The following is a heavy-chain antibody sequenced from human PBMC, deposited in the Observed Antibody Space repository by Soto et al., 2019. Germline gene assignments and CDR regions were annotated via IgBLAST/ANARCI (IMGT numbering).Heavy chain of an antibody. D-gene: IGHD1-7*01. CDR2: ISNSFSDGNT. CDR1: GFTFSTYA. J-gene: IGHJ4*02. V-gene: IGHV3-23*01. CDR3: AKVFSPELGNYFDH. Sequence: EVQLLESGGGLVQPGGSLRLSCAASGFTFSTYAMNWVRQAPGKGLEWVSAISNSFSDGNTHYADSVKGRFTISRDNDKNTVVLEMNSLRAEDTAVYYCAKVFSPELGNYFDHWGQGTLVTVSS.